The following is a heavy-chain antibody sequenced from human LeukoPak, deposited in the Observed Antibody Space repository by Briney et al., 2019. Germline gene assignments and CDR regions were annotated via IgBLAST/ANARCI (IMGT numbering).Heavy chain of an antibody. CDR2: INSDGSST. Sequence: PGGSLRLSCAASGFTFSSSWMHWVRQAPGKGLVWVSRINSDGSSTSYADSVKGRFTISRDNAKNTLYLQMNSLRAEDTAVYYCARARSMIVVVEDWGVDYWGQGTLVTVSS. J-gene: IGHJ4*02. V-gene: IGHV3-74*01. CDR1: GFTFSSSW. CDR3: ARARSMIVVVEDWGVDY. D-gene: IGHD3-22*01.